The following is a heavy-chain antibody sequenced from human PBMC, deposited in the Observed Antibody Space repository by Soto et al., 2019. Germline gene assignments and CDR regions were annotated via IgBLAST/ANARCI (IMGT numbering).Heavy chain of an antibody. CDR2: INPKGGGT. J-gene: IGHJ6*02. CDR1: GYSFTDYH. V-gene: IGHV1-2*04. D-gene: IGHD2-8*01. CDR3: ARGHSTDCSNGVCSFFYNHEMDV. Sequence: ASVKVSCKASGYSFTDYHIHWVRQAPGQGLEGLGRINPKGGGTSTAQKFQGWVTMTRDRSISTVYMELTRLRSDDTAVYFCARGHSTDCSNGVCSFFYNHEMDVWGQGPPVTVSS.